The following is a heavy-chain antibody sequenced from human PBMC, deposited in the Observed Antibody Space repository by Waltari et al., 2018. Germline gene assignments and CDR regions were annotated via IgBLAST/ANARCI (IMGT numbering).Heavy chain of an antibody. Sequence: EVQLVETGGGLIQPGGSLRLSCAASGFTVSSNYMSWVRQAPGKGLEWVSVIYSGGSTYYAEAVKGRFTISRDNSKNTLYLQMNSLRAEDTAVYYCARDRSKGAAGDYWGQGTLVTVSS. CDR2: IYSGGST. D-gene: IGHD1-26*01. CDR1: GFTVSSNY. CDR3: ARDRSKGAAGDY. V-gene: IGHV3-53*02. J-gene: IGHJ4*02.